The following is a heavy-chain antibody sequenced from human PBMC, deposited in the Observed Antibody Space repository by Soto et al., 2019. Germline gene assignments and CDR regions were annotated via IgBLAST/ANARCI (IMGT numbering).Heavy chain of an antibody. J-gene: IGHJ6*01. CDR1: GFTFSSYG. V-gene: IGHV3-30*18. CDR3: AKDTGDGYKNYYYYGMDV. D-gene: IGHD5-12*01. Sequence: QVQLVESGGGVVQPGRSLRLSCAASGFTFSSYGMHWVRQAPGKGLEWVAVISYDGSNKYYADSVKGRFTISRDNSKNTLYLQMNSLRAEDTAVYYCAKDTGDGYKNYYYYGMDVW. CDR2: ISYDGSNK.